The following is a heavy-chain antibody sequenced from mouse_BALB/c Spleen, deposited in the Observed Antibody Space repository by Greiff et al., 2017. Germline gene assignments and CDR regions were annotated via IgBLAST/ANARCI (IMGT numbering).Heavy chain of an antibody. CDR1: GYSFTSYW. V-gene: IGHV1S82*01. Sequence: QVQLQQPGAELVRPGASVKLSCTASGYSFTSYWMNWVKQRPGQGLEWIGMIHPSDSDTRLNQKFKDKATLTVDKSSYTAYMQLSSPTSEASAVYYCAKVYYYGSSYWFAYWGQGTLVTVSA. CDR2: IHPSDSDT. J-gene: IGHJ3*01. CDR3: AKVYYYGSSYWFAY. D-gene: IGHD1-1*01.